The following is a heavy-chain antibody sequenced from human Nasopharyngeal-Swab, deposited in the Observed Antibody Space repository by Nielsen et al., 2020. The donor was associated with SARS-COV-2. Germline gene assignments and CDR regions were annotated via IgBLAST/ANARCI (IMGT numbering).Heavy chain of an antibody. CDR1: GGSISSSSYY. Sequence: SETLSLTCTVSGGSISSSSYYWGWIRQPPGKGLEWIGSIYYSGRTYYNPSLKSRVTISVDTSKNQFSLKLSSVTAADTAVYYCARLTADVLRFFRPYYFDYWGQGTLVTVSS. CDR3: ARLTADVLRFFRPYYFDY. J-gene: IGHJ4*02. CDR2: IYYSGRT. V-gene: IGHV4-39*01. D-gene: IGHD3-3*01.